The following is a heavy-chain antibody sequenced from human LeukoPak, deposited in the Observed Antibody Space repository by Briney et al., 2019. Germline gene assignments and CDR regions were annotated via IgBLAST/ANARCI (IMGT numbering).Heavy chain of an antibody. CDR2: IKSKTDGGTT. CDR1: GFTFSNSG. D-gene: IGHD1-1*01. V-gene: IGHV3-15*01. J-gene: IGHJ4*02. CDR3: TTDPRNGYYFDY. Sequence: SGGSLRLSCAASGFTFSNSGMSWVRQAPGKGLEWVGRIKSKTDGGTTAYAAPAKARFTISTAGSTNTLYLQLNRLKTEDTAIYYCTTDPRNGYYFDYWGQGTLVTVSS.